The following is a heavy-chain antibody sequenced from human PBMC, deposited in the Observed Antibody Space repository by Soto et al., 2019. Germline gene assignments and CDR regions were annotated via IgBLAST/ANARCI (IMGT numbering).Heavy chain of an antibody. CDR1: GGTFSSYA. Sequence: GASVKVSCKASGGTFSSYAISWVRQGPGQGLEWMGGIIPIFGTANYAQKFQGRVTITADGSTSTAYMELSSLRSEDTAVYYCARDRAEIDSSGLDYWGQGTLVTVSS. D-gene: IGHD3-22*01. CDR3: ARDRAEIDSSGLDY. V-gene: IGHV1-69*13. J-gene: IGHJ4*02. CDR2: IIPIFGTA.